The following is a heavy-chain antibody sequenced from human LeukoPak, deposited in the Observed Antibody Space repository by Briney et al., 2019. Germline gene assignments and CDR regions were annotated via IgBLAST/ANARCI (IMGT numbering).Heavy chain of an antibody. D-gene: IGHD4-17*01. Sequence: PSETLSLTCAVYGASFTDYSWTWIRQPPGKGLEWIGEIYRSGTTKYNPSLKSRVTISVDTSKNQLSLRLGSVTAADTAVYYCARRMTTIGVFYENESYYYYMDVWGKGTTVTVSS. V-gene: IGHV4-34*01. J-gene: IGHJ6*03. CDR2: IYRSGTT. CDR3: ARRMTTIGVFYENESYYYYMDV. CDR1: GASFTDYS.